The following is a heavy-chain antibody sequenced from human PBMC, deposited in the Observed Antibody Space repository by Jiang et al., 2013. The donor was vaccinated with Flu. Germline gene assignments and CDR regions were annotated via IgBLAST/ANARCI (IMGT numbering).Heavy chain of an antibody. Sequence: ARLLKPSETLSLTCAVYGGSFSGYYWSWIRQPPGKGLEWIGEINHSGSTNYNPSLKSRVTISVDTSKNQFSLKLSSVTAADTAVYYCARIAVAANYYYYGMDVWGQGTTVTVSS. V-gene: IGHV4-34*01. CDR1: GGSFSGYY. CDR2: INHSGST. J-gene: IGHJ6*02. D-gene: IGHD6-19*01. CDR3: ARIAVAANYYYYGMDV.